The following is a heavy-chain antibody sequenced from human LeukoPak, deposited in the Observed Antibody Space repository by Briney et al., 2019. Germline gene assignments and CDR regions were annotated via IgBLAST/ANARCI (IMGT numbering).Heavy chain of an antibody. D-gene: IGHD2/OR15-2a*01. Sequence: SETLSLTCTVSGGSISSYYWSWIRQPPGKGLEWIGYIYYSGSTNYSPSLKSRVTISVDTSKNQFSLKLSSVTAADTAVYYCARDLLLDYWGQGTLVTVSS. J-gene: IGHJ4*02. CDR3: ARDLLLDY. CDR1: GGSISSYY. CDR2: IYYSGST. V-gene: IGHV4-59*01.